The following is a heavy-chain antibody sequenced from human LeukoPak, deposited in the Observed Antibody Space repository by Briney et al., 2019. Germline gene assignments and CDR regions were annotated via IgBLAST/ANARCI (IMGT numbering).Heavy chain of an antibody. V-gene: IGHV1-2*06. CDR1: GYTFTGYY. Sequence: GASVNVSCKASGYTFTGYYIHWVRQAPGQGLEWMGRINPNIGGTNYAQKFQGRVPMTRDTSIRTGYMELSRLRSDDTAVYYCARDFPTSIAAAGTDYWGQGTLVTVSS. CDR2: INPNIGGT. D-gene: IGHD6-13*01. J-gene: IGHJ4*02. CDR3: ARDFPTSIAAAGTDY.